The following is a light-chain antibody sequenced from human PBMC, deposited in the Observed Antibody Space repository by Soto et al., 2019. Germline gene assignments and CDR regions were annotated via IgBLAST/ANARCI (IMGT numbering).Light chain of an antibody. CDR2: DDS. CDR3: QVWDSRSDHYV. Sequence: SYVLTQPPSVSVAPGQTATITCGGDNIGSKSVHWYQQKPGQAPVLVVYDDSDRPSGIPERFSGSNSGGAATLTTSSVEAGDEAVYYCQVWDSRSDHYVFGPGTKLTVL. J-gene: IGLJ1*01. CDR1: NIGSKS. V-gene: IGLV3-21*02.